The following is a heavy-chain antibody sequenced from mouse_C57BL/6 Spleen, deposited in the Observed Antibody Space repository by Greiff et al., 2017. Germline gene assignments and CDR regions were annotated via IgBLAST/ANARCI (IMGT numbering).Heavy chain of an antibody. CDR2: IYPGSGSI. J-gene: IGHJ2*01. D-gene: IGHD2-13*01. CDR3: ARHEDDYCLRVFDY. CDR1: GYTFTEYT. Sequence: QVQLQQSGAELVKPGASVKLSCKASGYTFTEYTIHWVKQSSGQGLEWIGRIYPGSGSIKYNERVKDKATLTADKSPNTFYMEISSLTSEDSAVYVCARHEDDYCLRVFDYWGQGTTLTVSS. V-gene: IGHV1-62-2*01.